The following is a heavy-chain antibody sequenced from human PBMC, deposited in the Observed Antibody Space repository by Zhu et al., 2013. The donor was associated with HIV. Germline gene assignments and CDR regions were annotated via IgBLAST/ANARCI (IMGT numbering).Heavy chain of an antibody. CDR1: GGSFSSTT. CDR3: AARLRIGYDYLP. J-gene: IGHJ5*02. V-gene: IGHV1-69*01. D-gene: IGHD5-12*01. CDR2: IIPILGIA. Sequence: QVQLVQSGAEVKKPGSSVKVSCKASGGSFSSTTISWVRQAPGQGLEWMGGIIPILGIANYAQKFQDRVTITADESTSTAYMELSSLRSEDTAVYYCAARLRIGYDYLPWGQGTLVTVSS.